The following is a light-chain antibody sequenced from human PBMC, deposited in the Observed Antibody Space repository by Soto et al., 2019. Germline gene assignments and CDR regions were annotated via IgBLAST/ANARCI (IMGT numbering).Light chain of an antibody. CDR3: QQYDSYSSGP. V-gene: IGKV1-5*01. J-gene: IGKJ1*01. CDR1: QTINSW. CDR2: DAS. Sequence: DIQMTQSPSTLSASVGDRVTITCRASQTINSWLAWYQQTPGKAPKVLIFDASSLKTGVPSRFSGSGSGTEFTLTISNLQPDDFATYYCQQYDSYSSGPFGQGTKVDIK.